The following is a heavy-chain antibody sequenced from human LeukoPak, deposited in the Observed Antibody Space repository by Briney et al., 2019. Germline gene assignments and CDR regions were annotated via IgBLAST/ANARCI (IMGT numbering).Heavy chain of an antibody. CDR1: GFTFSSYG. D-gene: IGHD2-21*02. CDR2: ISYGGSNK. J-gene: IGHJ6*02. V-gene: IGHV3-30*18. CDR3: AKDSVVICGGDCYRGDYYYGMDV. Sequence: PGVSLRLSCAASGFTFSSYGMHWVRQAPGKGLEWVAVISYGGSNKYYADSVKGRFTISRDNSKNTLYLQMNSLRAEDTAVYYCAKDSVVICGGDCYRGDYYYGMDVWGQGTTVTVSS.